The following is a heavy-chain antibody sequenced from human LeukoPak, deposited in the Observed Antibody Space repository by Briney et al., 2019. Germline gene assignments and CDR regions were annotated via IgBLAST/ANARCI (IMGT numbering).Heavy chain of an antibody. CDR3: ARVPNDYYGSGMDY. CDR1: GYTFTSYG. CDR2: ISGYNGKT. D-gene: IGHD3-10*01. Sequence: GASVKVSCKASGYTFTSYGITWVRQAPGQGLEWMGWISGYNGKTKYAQKLQDRVTMTTDTSTTTAYMELRSLTSDDTAVYYCARVPNDYYGSGMDYWGQGTLVTVSS. J-gene: IGHJ4*02. V-gene: IGHV1-18*01.